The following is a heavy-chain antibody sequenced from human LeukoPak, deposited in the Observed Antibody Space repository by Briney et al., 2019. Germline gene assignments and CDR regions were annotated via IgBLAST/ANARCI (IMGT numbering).Heavy chain of an antibody. CDR1: GDSVSSNSAA. D-gene: IGHD6-13*01. CDR3: AREAAAANLNWFDP. Sequence: SQTLSLTCAISGDSVSSNSAAWNWIRQSPSRGLEWLGRTYYRSKWYNDYAVSVKSRITINPDTSKNQFSLQLNSVTPGDTAVYYRAREAAAANLNWFDPWGQGTLVTVSS. CDR2: TYYRSKWYN. V-gene: IGHV6-1*01. J-gene: IGHJ5*02.